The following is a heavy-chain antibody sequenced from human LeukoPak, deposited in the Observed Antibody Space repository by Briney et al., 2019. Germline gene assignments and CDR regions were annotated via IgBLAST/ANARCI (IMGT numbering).Heavy chain of an antibody. J-gene: IGHJ4*02. D-gene: IGHD6-19*01. Sequence: PGGSLRLSCAASGFTFRRYDMHWVRQATGKGLEWVSGMGTAGDTYYSCSVKGRFTISRKTAKNSLHLQMNSLTAGAKAVYYCAGARSETQWRAFDSWGQGALVTVFS. CDR1: GFTFRRYD. CDR2: MGTAGDT. V-gene: IGHV3-13*01. CDR3: AGARSETQWRAFDS.